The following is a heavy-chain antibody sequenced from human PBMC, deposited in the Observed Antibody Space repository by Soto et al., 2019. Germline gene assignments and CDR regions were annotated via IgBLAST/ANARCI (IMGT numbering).Heavy chain of an antibody. CDR2: INHSGST. CDR1: GGSFSGYY. Sequence: SETLSLTCAVYGGSFSGYYWSWIRQPPGKGLEWIGEINHSGSTNYNPSLKSRVTISVDTSKNQFSLKLSSVTAADTAVYYCARDIAVAGNVADYYYYGMDVWGQGTTVTVSS. D-gene: IGHD6-19*01. V-gene: IGHV4-34*01. CDR3: ARDIAVAGNVADYYYYGMDV. J-gene: IGHJ6*02.